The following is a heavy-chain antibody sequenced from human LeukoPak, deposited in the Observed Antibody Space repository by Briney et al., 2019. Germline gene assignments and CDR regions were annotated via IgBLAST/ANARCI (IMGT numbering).Heavy chain of an antibody. J-gene: IGHJ3*02. CDR3: ARGPLAVAGAFDI. V-gene: IGHV3-21*01. D-gene: IGHD6-19*01. CDR2: ISRSSSYI. Sequence: GESLRLSCAASGFTFSSYSMNWVRQAPGKGLEWVSSISRSSSYIYYADSVKGRFTISRDNAKNSLYLQMNSLRAEDTAVYYCARGPLAVAGAFDIWGQGTMVTVSS. CDR1: GFTFSSYS.